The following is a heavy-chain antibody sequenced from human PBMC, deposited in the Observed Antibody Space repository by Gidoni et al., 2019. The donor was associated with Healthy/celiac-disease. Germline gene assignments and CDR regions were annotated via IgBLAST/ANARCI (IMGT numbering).Heavy chain of an antibody. V-gene: IGHV2-26*01. CDR1: GFSLSNARMG. D-gene: IGHD5-18*01. CDR3: ARILPGYPRAKMFDY. J-gene: IGHJ4*02. Sequence: QVTLKESGPVLVKPTETLTLPCTVPGFSLSNARMGVSWIRQPPGKALEWLAHIFSNDEKSYSTSLKSRLTISKDTSKSQVVLTMTNMDPVDTATYYCARILPGYPRAKMFDYWGQGTLVTVSS. CDR2: IFSNDEK.